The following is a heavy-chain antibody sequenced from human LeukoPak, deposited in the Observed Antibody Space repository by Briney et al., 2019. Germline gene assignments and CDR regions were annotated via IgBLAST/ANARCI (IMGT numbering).Heavy chain of an antibody. J-gene: IGHJ4*02. CDR1: GGSISSSNW. Sequence: SETLSLTCAVSGGSISSSNWWSWVRQPPGKGLEWIGEIYHRGSTNYNPSLKSRVTISVDKSKNQFSLKLSSVTAADTAVYYCARDGQSYYDSSGYFHYWGQGTLVTVSS. V-gene: IGHV4-4*02. CDR3: ARDGQSYYDSSGYFHY. D-gene: IGHD3-22*01. CDR2: IYHRGST.